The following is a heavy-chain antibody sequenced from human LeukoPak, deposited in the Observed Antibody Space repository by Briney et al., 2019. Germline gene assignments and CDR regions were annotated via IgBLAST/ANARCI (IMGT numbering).Heavy chain of an antibody. V-gene: IGHV3-30*02. CDR2: IRYDGGDK. CDR3: AKDQGYYYGSGSQMDY. CDR1: GFTFSSYG. D-gene: IGHD3-10*01. J-gene: IGHJ4*02. Sequence: GGSLRLSCAASGFTFSSYGMHWVRQAPGKGLEWVAFIRYDGGDKFYAESVKGRFTISRDNSKNTLYLQMNSLRVEDTAVYYCAKDQGYYYGSGSQMDYWGQGTLVTVSS.